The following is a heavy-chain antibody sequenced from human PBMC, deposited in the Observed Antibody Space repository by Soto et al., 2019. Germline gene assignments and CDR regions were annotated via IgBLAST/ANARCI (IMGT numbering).Heavy chain of an antibody. J-gene: IGHJ5*02. CDR3: ARDLRTVTTFFGVAFWFDP. Sequence: GGSLRLSCAASGFTFSNYDMNWVRRAPGKGLEWISYINSGSSTVYYADSVKGRFTISRNNAKNSLYLQMNSLRAEDAAVYYCARDLRTVTTFFGVAFWFDPWGQGTLVTVSS. D-gene: IGHD4-17*01. V-gene: IGHV3-48*01. CDR1: GFTFSNYD. CDR2: INSGSSTV.